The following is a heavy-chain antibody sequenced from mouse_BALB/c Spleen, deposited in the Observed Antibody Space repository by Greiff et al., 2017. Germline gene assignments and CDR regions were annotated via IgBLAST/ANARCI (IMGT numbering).Heavy chain of an antibody. CDR3: TREDYRYDLAWFAY. J-gene: IGHJ3*01. V-gene: IGHV5-6-4*01. CDR1: GFTFSSYA. D-gene: IGHD2-14*01. Sequence: EVQLVESGGDLVKPGGSLKLSCAASGFTFSSYAMSWVRQTPEKRLEWVASISSGGSTYYPDSVKGRFTISRDNAKNTLYLQMSSLKSEDTAMYYCTREDYRYDLAWFAYWGQGTLVTVSA. CDR2: ISSGGST.